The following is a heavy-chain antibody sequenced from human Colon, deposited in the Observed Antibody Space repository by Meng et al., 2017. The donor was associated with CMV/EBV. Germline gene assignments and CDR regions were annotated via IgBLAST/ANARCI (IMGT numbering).Heavy chain of an antibody. CDR2: IYPGAST. V-gene: IGHV3-53*01. D-gene: IGHD3-10*01. Sequence: GESLKISCAASGFRVSDNYMSWARQAPGKGLEWVSVIYPGASTYHADSVKGRFIISRDNSKNTLYLQMNSLRAEDTAVYYCANHYYGSGSYYGDWGQGTLVTVSS. J-gene: IGHJ4*02. CDR3: ANHYYGSGSYYGD. CDR1: GFRVSDNY.